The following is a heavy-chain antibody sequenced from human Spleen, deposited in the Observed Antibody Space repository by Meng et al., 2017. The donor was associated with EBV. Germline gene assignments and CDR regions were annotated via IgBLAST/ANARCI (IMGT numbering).Heavy chain of an antibody. J-gene: IGHJ4*02. CDR2: ISSRGSYT. CDR3: AKDRIVHDSSGYYSPFDY. V-gene: IGHV3-11*05. D-gene: IGHD3-22*01. Sequence: QVQLVESGGGVVKSGGSLRLSCVGSGFTFSDYYMSWIRQAPGKGLEWLSYISSRGSYTESADSVKGRFTISRDNAKKSVYLQMNSLSAEDTAVYYCAKDRIVHDSSGYYSPFDYWGQGTLVTVSS. CDR1: GFTFSDYY.